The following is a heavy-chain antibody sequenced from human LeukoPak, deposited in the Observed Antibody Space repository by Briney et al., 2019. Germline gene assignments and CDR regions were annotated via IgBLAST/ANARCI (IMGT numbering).Heavy chain of an antibody. CDR1: GGSISSYY. CDR3: AREGSDSGSYSNWFDP. D-gene: IGHD1-26*01. Sequence: SETLSLTCTVSGGSISSYYWSWIRQPPGKGLEWMGYIDDSGSTNYNPSVKSRVTISVDTSKNQFSLKLYSMTAADTAVYYCAREGSDSGSYSNWFDPWGQGTPVTVSS. CDR2: IDDSGST. J-gene: IGHJ5*02. V-gene: IGHV4-59*01.